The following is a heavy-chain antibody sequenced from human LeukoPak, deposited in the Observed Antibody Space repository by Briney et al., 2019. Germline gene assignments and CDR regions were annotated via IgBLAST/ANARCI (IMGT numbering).Heavy chain of an antibody. J-gene: IGHJ4*02. CDR2: ISYVGSNK. Sequence: GGSLRLSCAASGFTFSSYAMHWVRRDPGKGLEWVAVISYVGSNKYYADSVKGRFTISRDNSKNTLYLQMNSLRAEDTAVYYCARDPQRTCGGDLHFDYWGQGTLVTVSS. CDR1: GFTFSSYA. CDR3: ARDPQRTCGGDLHFDY. V-gene: IGHV3-30-3*01. D-gene: IGHD2-21*02.